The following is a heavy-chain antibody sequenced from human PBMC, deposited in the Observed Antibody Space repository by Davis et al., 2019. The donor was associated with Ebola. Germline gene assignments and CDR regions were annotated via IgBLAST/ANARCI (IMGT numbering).Heavy chain of an antibody. V-gene: IGHV3-21*01. CDR3: VRDPALVVTGGGWFFGL. CDR2: ISSSSNYI. D-gene: IGHD2-21*02. Sequence: GGSLRLSCVGSGFTFTSGLTFRSYSMNWVRQAPGKGLEWVSFISSSSNYIYYADSVKGRFTVSRDNAKNSLYLQMNSLRAEDTAVYYCVRDPALVVTGGGWFFGLWGRGTLVTVSS. CDR1: GFTFTSGLTFRSYS. J-gene: IGHJ2*01.